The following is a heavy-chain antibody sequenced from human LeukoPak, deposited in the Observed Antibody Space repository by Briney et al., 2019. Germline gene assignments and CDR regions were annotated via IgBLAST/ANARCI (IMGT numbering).Heavy chain of an antibody. Sequence: SETLSLTCAVYGGSFSGYYWSWLRQPPGKGLEWIGEINHSGSTNYNPSLKSRVTISVDTSKNQFSLKLSSVTAADTAVYYCARGSNYHIYPSRLLPGYFQHWGQGTLVTVSS. CDR1: GGSFSGYY. V-gene: IGHV4-34*01. CDR2: INHSGST. CDR3: ARGSNYHIYPSRLLPGYFQH. D-gene: IGHD4-11*01. J-gene: IGHJ1*01.